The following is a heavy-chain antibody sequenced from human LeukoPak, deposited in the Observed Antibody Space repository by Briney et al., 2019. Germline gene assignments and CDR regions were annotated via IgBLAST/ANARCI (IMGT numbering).Heavy chain of an antibody. V-gene: IGHV4-34*01. CDR3: ARGLTIFYY. CDR2: INHSGST. CDR1: GGSFSGYY. Sequence: SGTLSLTCAVYGGSFSGYYWSWIRQPPGKGLEWIGEINHSGSTNYNPSLKSRVTISVDTSKSQFSLKLSSVTAADTAVYYCARGLTIFYYWGQGTLVTVSS. D-gene: IGHD3-9*01. J-gene: IGHJ4*02.